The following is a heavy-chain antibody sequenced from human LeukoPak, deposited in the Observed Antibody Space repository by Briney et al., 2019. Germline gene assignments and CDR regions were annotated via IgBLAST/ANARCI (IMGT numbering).Heavy chain of an antibody. Sequence: GGSLRLSCAASGFTFSSYSMNWVRQAPGKGLEWVSSVSSSSSYIYYADSVKGRFTISRDNAKNSLYLQMNSLRAEDTAVYYCANRYCSGGSCYPHYYYYYMDVWGKGTTVTISS. CDR2: VSSSSSYI. J-gene: IGHJ6*03. CDR1: GFTFSSYS. CDR3: ANRYCSGGSCYPHYYYYYMDV. V-gene: IGHV3-21*01. D-gene: IGHD2-15*01.